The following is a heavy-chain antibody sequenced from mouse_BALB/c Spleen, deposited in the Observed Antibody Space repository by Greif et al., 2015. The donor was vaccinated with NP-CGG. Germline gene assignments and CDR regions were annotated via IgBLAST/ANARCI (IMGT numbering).Heavy chain of an antibody. Sequence: EVQLQESGGGLVQPGGSLKLSCAASGFDFSRYWMSWVRQAPGKGLEWIGEINPDSSTIDYTPSLKDKFIISRDNAKNTLYLQMSKVRSEDTALYYCARPCIYYDYDVPFAYWGQGTLVTVSA. J-gene: IGHJ3*01. V-gene: IGHV4-1*02. CDR3: ARPCIYYDYDVPFAY. CDR2: INPDSSTI. CDR1: GFDFSRYW. D-gene: IGHD2-4*01.